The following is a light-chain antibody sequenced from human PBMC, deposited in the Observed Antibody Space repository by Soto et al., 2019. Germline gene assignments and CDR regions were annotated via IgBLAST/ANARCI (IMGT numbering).Light chain of an antibody. CDR1: QSISTW. V-gene: IGKV1-5*01. J-gene: IGKJ2*01. CDR3: QQYNSYPYT. Sequence: DIQMTQSPSTVSASVGDGVTITCRASQSISTWLAWYQQKPGKAPNLLIYDASTLESGGPSGFSGSGSGTEFTLTISSLQPDDSATYYCQQYNSYPYTCGQGTKLEIK. CDR2: DAS.